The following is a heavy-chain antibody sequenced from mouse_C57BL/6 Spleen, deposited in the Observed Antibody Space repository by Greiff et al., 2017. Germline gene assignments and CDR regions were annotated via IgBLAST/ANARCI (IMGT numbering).Heavy chain of an antibody. CDR3: ARSPGPTNFDY. J-gene: IGHJ2*01. CDR2: IYPGDGDT. V-gene: IGHV1-82*01. Sequence: VQLQQSGPELVKPGASVKISCKASGYAFSSSWMNWVKQRPGKGLEWIGRIYPGDGDTNYNGKFKGKATLTADKSSSTAYMQLSSLTSEDSAVYFCARSPGPTNFDYWGQGTTLTVSS. CDR1: GYAFSSSW. D-gene: IGHD2-13*01.